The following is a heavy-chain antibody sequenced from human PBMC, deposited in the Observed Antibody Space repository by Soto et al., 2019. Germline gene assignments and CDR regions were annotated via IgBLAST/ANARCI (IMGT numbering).Heavy chain of an antibody. CDR2: INPDNGNT. J-gene: IGHJ5*02. D-gene: IGHD2-15*01. Sequence: QVQLVQSGAEVKKPGASVKISCKASGYTFTRYTVNWVREATGQRLEWMGWINPDNGNTKSSQKFQDRVIITRDTSASTAYIDLSSLRSEDTAVYYCARGIATCRLDPWGQGTLVTVSS. V-gene: IGHV1-3*01. CDR3: ARGIATCRLDP. CDR1: GYTFTRYT.